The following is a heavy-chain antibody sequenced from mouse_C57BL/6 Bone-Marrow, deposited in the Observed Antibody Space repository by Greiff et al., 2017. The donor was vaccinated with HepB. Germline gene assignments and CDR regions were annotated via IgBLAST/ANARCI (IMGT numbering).Heavy chain of an antibody. CDR2: IYPRSGNT. Sequence: QVQLKQSGAELARPGASVKLSCKASGYTFTSYGISWVKQRTGQGLEWIGEIYPRSGNTYYNEKFKGKATLTADKSSSTAYMQLSSLTSEDSAVYFCARLGYGSSDWYFDVWGTGTTVTVSS. V-gene: IGHV1-81*01. CDR3: ARLGYGSSDWYFDV. CDR1: GYTFTSYG. J-gene: IGHJ1*03. D-gene: IGHD1-1*01.